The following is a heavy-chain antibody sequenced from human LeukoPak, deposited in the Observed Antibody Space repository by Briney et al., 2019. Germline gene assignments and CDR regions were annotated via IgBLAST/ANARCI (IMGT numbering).Heavy chain of an antibody. J-gene: IGHJ4*02. CDR1: GGSISSYY. CDR2: IYYSGST. CDR3: AREGYSYGPFDY. D-gene: IGHD5-18*01. V-gene: IGHV4-59*01. Sequence: SETLSLTCTVSGGSISSYYWNWIRQPPGKGLEWIGYIYYSGSTKYNPSLKSRVTISVDTSKNQFSLKLSSVTAADTAVYYCAREGYSYGPFDYWGQGTLVTVSS.